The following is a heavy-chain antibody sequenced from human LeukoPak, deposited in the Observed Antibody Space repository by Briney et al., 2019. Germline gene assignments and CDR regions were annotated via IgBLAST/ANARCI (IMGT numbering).Heavy chain of an antibody. D-gene: IGHD6-19*01. J-gene: IGHJ4*02. CDR2: ISWNSGSI. CDR3: AKDVSIAVAGLFDY. V-gene: IGHV3-9*01. Sequence: PGGSLRLSCAASGFTFGDYAMHWVRQAPGKGLEWVSGISWNSGSIGYADSVKGRFTISRDNAKNSLYLQMNSLRAEDTALYYCAKDVSIAVAGLFDYWGQGTLVTVSS. CDR1: GFTFGDYA.